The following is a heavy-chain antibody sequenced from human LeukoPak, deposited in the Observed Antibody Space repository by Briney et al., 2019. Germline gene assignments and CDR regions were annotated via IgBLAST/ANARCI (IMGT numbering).Heavy chain of an antibody. D-gene: IGHD6-6*01. CDR2: IYYSGST. Sequence: PSQTLSLTCTVSGGSISSGDYCWSWIRQHPGKGLEWIGYIYYSGSTYYNPSLKSRVVMSVDTSKNHFSPRLSSVTDADTAVYYCARGRHGLAARFDPWGQGTLVTVSS. V-gene: IGHV4-31*03. J-gene: IGHJ5*02. CDR1: GGSISSGDYC. CDR3: ARGRHGLAARFDP.